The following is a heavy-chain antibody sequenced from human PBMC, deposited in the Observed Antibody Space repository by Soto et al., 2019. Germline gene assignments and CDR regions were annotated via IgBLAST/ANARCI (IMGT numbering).Heavy chain of an antibody. J-gene: IGHJ4*02. CDR1: GFTFCDYY. Sequence: GGSLRLSCAASGFTFCDYYMSWIRQAPGKGLEWVSYISNSGSTIYYADSVKGRFTISRDNAKNSLYLQMNSLRAEDTAVYYCARDRYSTAWIDGYWGQGTLVTVSS. D-gene: IGHD6-19*01. V-gene: IGHV3-11*01. CDR2: ISNSGSTI. CDR3: ARDRYSTAWIDGY.